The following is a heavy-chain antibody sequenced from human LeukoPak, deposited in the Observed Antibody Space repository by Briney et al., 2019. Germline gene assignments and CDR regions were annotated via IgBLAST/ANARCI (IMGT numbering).Heavy chain of an antibody. D-gene: IGHD3-16*02. J-gene: IGHJ6*03. CDR2: IYVTGST. CDR1: GGSIGTYY. CDR3: ARHIGGGIEDMDV. Sequence: PPETLSLTCTASGGSIGTYYWSWIRQSPGKGLEWIGYIYVTGSTRYNPYLQSRVTISVDTSRNQFFLKMSSVTAADTAVYYCARHIGGGIEDMDVWGKGTKVTVSS. V-gene: IGHV4-59*08.